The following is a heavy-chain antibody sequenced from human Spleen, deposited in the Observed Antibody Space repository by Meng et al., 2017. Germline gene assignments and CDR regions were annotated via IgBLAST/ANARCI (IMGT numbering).Heavy chain of an antibody. Sequence: QGELQQWGAGLLKPSETLCLTVVVSGGSFSDYYWSWTRQPPGKGLEWIGEINHRGNTNYNSFLESRVTISVDTSQNSLSLKLSSVTAADSAVYYCARGPTTVAHDFDYWGQGTLVTVSS. J-gene: IGHJ4*02. CDR2: INHRGNT. CDR1: GGSFSDYY. V-gene: IGHV4-34*01. D-gene: IGHD4-11*01. CDR3: ARGPTTVAHDFDY.